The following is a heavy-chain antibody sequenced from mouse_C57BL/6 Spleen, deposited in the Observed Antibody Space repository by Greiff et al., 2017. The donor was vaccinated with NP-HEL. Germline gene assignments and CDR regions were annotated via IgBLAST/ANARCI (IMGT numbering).Heavy chain of an antibody. CDR3: AREGYYYGSSYGYFDV. D-gene: IGHD1-1*01. Sequence: VQLQQSGPELVKPGASVKISCKASGYAFSSSWMNWVKQRPGKGLEWIGRIYPGDGDTNYNGKFKGKATLTADITSSTAYMQLSSLTSEDSAVYFCAREGYYYGSSYGYFDVWGTGTTVTVSS. J-gene: IGHJ1*03. CDR1: GYAFSSSW. V-gene: IGHV1-82*01. CDR2: IYPGDGDT.